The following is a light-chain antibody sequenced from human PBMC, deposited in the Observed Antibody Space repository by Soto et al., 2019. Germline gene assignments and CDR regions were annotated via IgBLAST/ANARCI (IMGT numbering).Light chain of an antibody. CDR3: SAYAGSNKVV. CDR1: SRDVGAYVY. Sequence: QSALTQPSSASGSPGESVTMSCTGTSRDVGAYVYVSWFQQHPGKAPKLLIYEVTKRPSGVPDHFSGSRSGNTASLTVSGLQVEDEADYYCSAYAGSNKVVFGGGTKLTVL. CDR2: EVT. J-gene: IGLJ2*01. V-gene: IGLV2-8*01.